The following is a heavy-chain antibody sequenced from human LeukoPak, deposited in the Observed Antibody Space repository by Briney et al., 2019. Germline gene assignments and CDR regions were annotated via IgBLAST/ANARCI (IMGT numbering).Heavy chain of an antibody. CDR1: GFTFSNYW. CDR2: IKGDGSET. Sequence: QPGGSLRLSCAASGFTFSNYWMTWVRQAPGKGLEWVANIKGDGSETHYVDSVEGRFTISRDNSKNTLYLQMNSLRAEDTAVYYCARDSVSYQPLTLGVNAFDIWGQGTMVTVSS. D-gene: IGHD2-2*01. CDR3: ARDSVSYQPLTLGVNAFDI. J-gene: IGHJ3*02. V-gene: IGHV3-7*01.